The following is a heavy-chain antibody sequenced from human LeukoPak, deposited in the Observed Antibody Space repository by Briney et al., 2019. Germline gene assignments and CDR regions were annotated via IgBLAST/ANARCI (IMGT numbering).Heavy chain of an antibody. CDR3: ARLGSSSLIFDY. CDR1: GGSISSYY. CDR2: IYYSGST. J-gene: IGHJ4*02. V-gene: IGHV4-59*06. Sequence: SETLSLTCTVSGGSISSYYWSWIRQHPGKGLEWIGYIYYSGSTYYNPSLKSRVTISVDTSKNQFSLKLSSVTAADTAVYYCARLGSSSLIFDYWGQGTLVTVSS. D-gene: IGHD6-6*01.